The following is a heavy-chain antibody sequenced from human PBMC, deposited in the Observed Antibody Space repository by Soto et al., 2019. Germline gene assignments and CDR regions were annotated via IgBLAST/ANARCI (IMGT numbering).Heavy chain of an antibody. V-gene: IGHV1-69*13. D-gene: IGHD3-3*01. J-gene: IGHJ6*02. Sequence: GASVKVSCKASGGTFSSYAISWVRQAPGQGLEWMGGIIPIFGTANYAQKFQGRVTITADESTSTAYMELSSLRSEDTAVYYCAREMEPGGLHPRDDFWSGYYSPAHYYYGMDVSGQGTTVTVSS. CDR2: IIPIFGTA. CDR1: GGTFSSYA. CDR3: AREMEPGGLHPRDDFWSGYYSPAHYYYGMDV.